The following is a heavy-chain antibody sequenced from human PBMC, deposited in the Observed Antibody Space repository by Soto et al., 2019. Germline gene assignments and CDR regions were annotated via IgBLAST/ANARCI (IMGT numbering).Heavy chain of an antibody. J-gene: IGHJ3*02. V-gene: IGHV1-2*04. CDR2: INPNSGGT. Sequence: ASVKVSCKASGYTFTGYYMHWVRQAPGQGLEWMGWINPNSGGTNYAQKFQGWVTMTRDTSINTAYMELSRLRSDDTAVYYCARSTGDQGGAFDIWGQGTMVTVSS. CDR3: ARSTGDQGGAFDI. CDR1: GYTFTGYY. D-gene: IGHD7-27*01.